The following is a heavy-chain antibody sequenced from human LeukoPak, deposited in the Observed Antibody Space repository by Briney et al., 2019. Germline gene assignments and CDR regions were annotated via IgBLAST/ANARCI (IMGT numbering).Heavy chain of an antibody. V-gene: IGHV4-59*01. Sequence: SETLSLTCIVPGGSMSDYYWSWIRQPPGKGLEVIGYIFYSGTTTYNPSLQSRVTISVDTSKNQFSLRLSSVTAADTAVYYCARVAYSYGFLDYWGQGTLVTVSS. CDR1: GGSMSDYY. CDR3: ARVAYSYGFLDY. CDR2: IFYSGTT. J-gene: IGHJ4*02. D-gene: IGHD5-18*01.